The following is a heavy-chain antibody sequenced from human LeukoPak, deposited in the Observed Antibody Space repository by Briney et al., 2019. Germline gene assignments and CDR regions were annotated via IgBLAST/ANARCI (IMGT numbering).Heavy chain of an antibody. V-gene: IGHV1-2*02. CDR3: ARGCQYQLLIFLYYYMDV. D-gene: IGHD2-2*01. CDR2: INPNSGGT. Sequence: ASVKVSCKASGYTFTGYYMHWVRQAPGQGLEWMGWINPNSGGTNYAQKFQGRVTMTRDTSISTAYMGLSRLRSDDTAVYYCARGCQYQLLIFLYYYMDVWGKGTTVTISS. CDR1: GYTFTGYY. J-gene: IGHJ6*03.